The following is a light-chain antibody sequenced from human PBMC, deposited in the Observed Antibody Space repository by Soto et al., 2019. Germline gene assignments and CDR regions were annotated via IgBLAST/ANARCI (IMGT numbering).Light chain of an antibody. CDR2: AAS. CDR3: QQSYSTLCT. CDR1: QSISSY. J-gene: IGKJ1*01. V-gene: IGKV1-39*01. Sequence: DIQMTQSPSSLSASVGDRVTITCRASQSISSYLNWYQQKPGKAPKLLIYAASSLQSGVLSRFSGSGSGTDFTLTISSLQPEDFATYYCQQSYSTLCTFGQGTKGEIK.